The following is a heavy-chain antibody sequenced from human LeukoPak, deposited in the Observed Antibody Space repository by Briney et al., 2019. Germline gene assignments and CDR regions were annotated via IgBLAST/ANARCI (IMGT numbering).Heavy chain of an antibody. V-gene: IGHV4-34*01. CDR1: GGSFSGYY. J-gene: IGHJ5*02. D-gene: IGHD3-10*01. CDR3: ARRRGGYYYGSGSYNWFDP. Sequence: SETLSLTCAVYGGSFSGYYWSWIRQPPGKGLEWIGEFNHSGSTNYNPSLKSRVTISVDTSKNQFSLKLSSVTAADTAVYYCARRRGGYYYGSGSYNWFDPWGQGTLVTVSS. CDR2: FNHSGST.